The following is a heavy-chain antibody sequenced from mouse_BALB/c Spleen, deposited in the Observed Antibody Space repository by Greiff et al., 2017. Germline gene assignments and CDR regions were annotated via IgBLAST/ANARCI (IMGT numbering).Heavy chain of an antibody. CDR2: IWGDGST. CDR3: ARDYYDYYYAMDY. CDR1: GFSLTGYG. Sequence: VQRVESGPGLVAPSQSLSITCTVSGFSLTGYGVNWVRQPPGKGLEWLGMIWGDGSTDYNSALKSRLSISKDNSKSQVFLKMNSLQTDDTARYYCARDYYDYYYAMDYWGQGTSVTVSS. D-gene: IGHD2-4*01. J-gene: IGHJ4*01. V-gene: IGHV2-6-7*01.